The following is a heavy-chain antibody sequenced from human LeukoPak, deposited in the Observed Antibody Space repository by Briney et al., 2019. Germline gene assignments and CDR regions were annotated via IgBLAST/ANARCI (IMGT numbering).Heavy chain of an antibody. CDR1: GFTFSSYA. CDR3: ARRAYNWGAFDI. J-gene: IGHJ3*02. V-gene: IGHV3-30-3*01. CDR2: ISYDGSNK. Sequence: GGSLRLSCAASGFTFSSYAMHWVRQAPGKGLEWVAVISYDGSNKYYADSVKGRFTISRDISKNTLYLQMNSLRAEDTAVYYCARRAYNWGAFDIWGQGTMVTVSS. D-gene: IGHD5-24*01.